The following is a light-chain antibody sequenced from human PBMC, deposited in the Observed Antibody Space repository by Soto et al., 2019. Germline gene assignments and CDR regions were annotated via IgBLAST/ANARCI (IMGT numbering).Light chain of an antibody. CDR2: DGS. Sequence: QSALTQPASVSESPGPSISISCTGTNNDVGNYNLVSWYQQHPGRAPKHIIFDGSQRPSGISGRLSGSKSGNTASLTSSGRQADEEADYYCCSYAGNSAFVFGGGTKLTVL. CDR3: CSYAGNSAFV. CDR1: NNDVGNYNL. V-gene: IGLV2-23*03. J-gene: IGLJ2*01.